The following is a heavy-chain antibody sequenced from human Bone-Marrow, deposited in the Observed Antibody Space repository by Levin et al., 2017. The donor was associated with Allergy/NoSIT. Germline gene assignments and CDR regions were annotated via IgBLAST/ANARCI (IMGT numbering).Heavy chain of an antibody. D-gene: IGHD3-10*01. V-gene: IGHV3-23*01. J-gene: IGHJ5*02. CDR1: GFRFASHA. CDR2: ITGNGRDT. Sequence: PGGSLRLSCAASGFRFASHAMNWLRQAPGKGLEWVSSITGNGRDTYYAESVKGRFTISRDNLRNIVYLQLTSLRAEDTAIYYCARGEEDLMVGWFDPWGQGTLVTVSS. CDR3: ARGEEDLMVGWFDP.